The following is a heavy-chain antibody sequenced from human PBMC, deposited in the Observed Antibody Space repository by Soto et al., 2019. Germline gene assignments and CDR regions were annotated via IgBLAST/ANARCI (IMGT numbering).Heavy chain of an antibody. J-gene: IGHJ4*02. V-gene: IGHV1-18*01. CDR1: GYTFTNYG. Sequence: QVQLVQSGAEVKKPGASVKVSCKASGYTFTNYGVSWVRQAPGQGLEWMGWINTYNGNTNYAQRLQGRVTMTTGTSTSTAYMELRSLRSDDTAVYYCAKVQEKWSKFFDYWGQGTLVTVSS. CDR2: INTYNGNT. CDR3: AKVQEKWSKFFDY. D-gene: IGHD2-15*01.